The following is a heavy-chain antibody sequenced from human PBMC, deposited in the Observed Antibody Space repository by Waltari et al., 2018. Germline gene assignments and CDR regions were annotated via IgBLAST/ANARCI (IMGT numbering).Heavy chain of an antibody. Sequence: QVQLVQSGAEVKKPGASMKVSCKASGYNFSTYDITWVRQAPGQGLEWMGWISVKNGNTNYAQQFQGRCTMTTDTSTKTAYMELRSLRSEDTAVYYCARDRRRFGSGVADGCDFWGQGTIVTVSS. CDR3: ARDRRRFGSGVADGCDF. J-gene: IGHJ3*01. V-gene: IGHV1-18*01. CDR2: ISVKNGNT. D-gene: IGHD3-3*01. CDR1: GYNFSTYD.